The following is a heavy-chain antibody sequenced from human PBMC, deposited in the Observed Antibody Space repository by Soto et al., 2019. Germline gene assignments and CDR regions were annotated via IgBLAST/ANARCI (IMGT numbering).Heavy chain of an antibody. CDR2: INHSGST. J-gene: IGHJ4*02. V-gene: IGHV4-34*01. Sequence: PSETLSLTCAVYGGSFSGYYWSWIRQPPGKGLEWIGEINHSGSTNYNPSLKSRVTISVDTSKNQFSLKLSSVTAADTAVYYCARGAKNPWLPRYYFDYWGQGTLVTVSS. CDR1: GGSFSGYY. CDR3: ARGAKNPWLPRYYFDY. D-gene: IGHD3-22*01.